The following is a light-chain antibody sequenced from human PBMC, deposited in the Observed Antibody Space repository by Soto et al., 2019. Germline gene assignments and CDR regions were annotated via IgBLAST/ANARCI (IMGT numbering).Light chain of an antibody. CDR2: GVK. CDR3: SSYTDTSTLV. V-gene: IGLV2-14*01. Sequence: QLVLTQPASVSGSPGQSITISCTGSGRDIGAYDYVSWYQQHPGKAPKLLIYGVKNRPSGVSYRFSASKSAFTASLTISGLQAEDEAGYYCSSYTDTSTLVFGSGTKLTVL. J-gene: IGLJ1*01. CDR1: GRDIGAYDY.